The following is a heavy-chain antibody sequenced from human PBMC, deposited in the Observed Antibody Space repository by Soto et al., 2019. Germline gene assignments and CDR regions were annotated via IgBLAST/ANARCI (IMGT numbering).Heavy chain of an antibody. V-gene: IGHV3-30-3*01. CDR3: ARDQHYYDSSGYYGYYYYGMDV. D-gene: IGHD3-22*01. Sequence: GGSLRLSCAASGFTFSSYAMHWVRQAPGKGLEWVAVISYDGSNKYYADSVKGRFTISRDNSKNTLYLQMNSLRAEDTAVYYCARDQHYYDSSGYYGYYYYGMDVWGQGTTVTVSS. CDR2: ISYDGSNK. CDR1: GFTFSSYA. J-gene: IGHJ6*02.